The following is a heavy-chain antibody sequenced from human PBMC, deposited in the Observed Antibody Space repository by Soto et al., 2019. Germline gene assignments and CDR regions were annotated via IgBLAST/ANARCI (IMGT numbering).Heavy chain of an antibody. J-gene: IGHJ6*02. D-gene: IGHD5-12*01. CDR1: GGSVSGGSYQ. CDR2: VHFSGGT. CDR3: ARDNMATFDYHYYGMDV. V-gene: IGHV4-61*01. Sequence: QVQLQESGPGLAKPSENLSLTCSVSGGSVSGGSYQWTWIRQPPGKGLEWIGYVHFSGGTNYNPSLESRVTISIDTSRDQFSLKLTSLTAADTAVYFCARDNMATFDYHYYGMDVWGQGTTVTVSS.